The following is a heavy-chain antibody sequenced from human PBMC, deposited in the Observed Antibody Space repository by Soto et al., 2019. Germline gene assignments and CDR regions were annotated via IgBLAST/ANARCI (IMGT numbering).Heavy chain of an antibody. Sequence: GGSLRLSCVGSGFTFSTYSINWVRQAPGKGLEWVSSISSRSDIYYADSVKGRFTISRDNAKNAVSLQMNSLSAEDTAVYYCAREYTAWPLAYGLDVWGQGTTVTVSS. CDR1: GFTFSTYS. D-gene: IGHD2-2*02. J-gene: IGHJ6*02. V-gene: IGHV3-21*01. CDR3: AREYTAWPLAYGLDV. CDR2: ISSRSDI.